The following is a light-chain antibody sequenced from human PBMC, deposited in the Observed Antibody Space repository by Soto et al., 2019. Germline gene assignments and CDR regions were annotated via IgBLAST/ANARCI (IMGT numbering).Light chain of an antibody. Sequence: QSALTQPASVSGSPGQSITISCSGTSSDVGGYNYVSWYQQHPGKAPKLMIYEVSNRPSGVSNRFSGSKSGNTASLTISGLQAEDEADYYCSSYKGSSTLVFGGGTKLTV. V-gene: IGLV2-14*01. J-gene: IGLJ3*02. CDR2: EVS. CDR1: SSDVGGYNY. CDR3: SSYKGSSTLV.